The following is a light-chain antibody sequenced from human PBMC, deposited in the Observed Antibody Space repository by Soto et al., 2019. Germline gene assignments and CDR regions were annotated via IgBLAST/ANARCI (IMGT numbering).Light chain of an antibody. V-gene: IGKV3-15*01. J-gene: IGKJ1*01. Sequence: ENVLTQSPATLSLSPGERATLSCRASQSVSSNLAWYQQKPGQAPRLLIYGASTRATGIPARFSGSGSGTEFTLTISSLQSEDFAVYYCQQYNNRAWTFGQGTKVEIK. CDR2: GAS. CDR3: QQYNNRAWT. CDR1: QSVSSN.